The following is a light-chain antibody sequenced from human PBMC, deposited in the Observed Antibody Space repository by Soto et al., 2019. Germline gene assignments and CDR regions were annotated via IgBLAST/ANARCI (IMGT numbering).Light chain of an antibody. CDR1: SSDIGYYDY. V-gene: IGLV2-8*01. Sequence: QSALTQPHSASGSPGQSVPISCTGTSSDIGYYDYVSWYQQLPGKAPKLMIYGVDKRPSGVPHRFSGTRSGSTASLTVSGLQAEDEAVYYCSSHAGKNKYVLFGGGTKLTVL. J-gene: IGLJ2*01. CDR3: SSHAGKNKYVL. CDR2: GVD.